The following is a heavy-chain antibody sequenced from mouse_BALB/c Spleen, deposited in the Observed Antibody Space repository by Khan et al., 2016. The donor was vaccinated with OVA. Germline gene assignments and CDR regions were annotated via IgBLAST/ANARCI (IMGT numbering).Heavy chain of an antibody. J-gene: IGHJ4*01. CDR3: AIPPNLYYVMVY. D-gene: IGHD4-1*02. Sequence: QIQLVQSGPELKKPGETVKISCKASGYTFTNYGMNWVKQTPGQGLKWMGWINTYTGEPPYVDDFKGRFAFSLETSASTAYLPINNLKNEDTATYFCAIPPNLYYVMVYLGQGTSVTVSS. CDR1: GYTFTNYG. CDR2: INTYTGEP. V-gene: IGHV9-3-1*01.